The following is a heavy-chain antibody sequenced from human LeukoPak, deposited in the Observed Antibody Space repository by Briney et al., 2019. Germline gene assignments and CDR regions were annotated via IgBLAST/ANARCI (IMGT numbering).Heavy chain of an antibody. CDR3: ARKCRSTSCYNY. D-gene: IGHD2-2*01. Sequence: SETLSLTCAVYGGSFSGYYWSWIRQPPGKGLEWIGEINHSGSTNYNPSLKSRVTISVDTSKNQFSLKLSSVTAADTAVYYCARKCRSTSCYNYWGQGTLVTVSS. CDR1: GGSFSGYY. V-gene: IGHV4-34*01. J-gene: IGHJ4*02. CDR2: INHSGST.